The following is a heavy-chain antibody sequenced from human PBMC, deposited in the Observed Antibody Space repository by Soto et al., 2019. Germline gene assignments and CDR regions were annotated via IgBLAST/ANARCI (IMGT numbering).Heavy chain of an antibody. D-gene: IGHD6-19*01. CDR2: IYHSGST. J-gene: IGHJ5*02. V-gene: IGHV4-4*02. Sequence: SSTQSLTCAVSGTSTSNSNWWSWVRQPPGKGLEWIGEIYHSGSTNYNPSLKSRVTISVDKSKNQFSLKLSSVTAADTAVYYCARGARWLVGNWFDPWGQGTLVT. CDR1: GTSTSNSNW. CDR3: ARGARWLVGNWFDP.